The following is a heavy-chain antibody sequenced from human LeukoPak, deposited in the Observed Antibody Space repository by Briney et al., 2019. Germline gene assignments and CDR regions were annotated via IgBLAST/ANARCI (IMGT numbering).Heavy chain of an antibody. Sequence: GESLRLSCAASGFTFGGSGMHWVRQAPGKGLEWVAFIRYHGSDKFYADSVKGRFTISRDNSKNTLYLQMNSLRPEDTSVYYCARSPTSWYFDYWGQGTLVTVSS. D-gene: IGHD2-2*01. V-gene: IGHV3-30*02. CDR1: GFTFGGSG. CDR2: IRYHGSDK. CDR3: ARSPTSWYFDY. J-gene: IGHJ4*02.